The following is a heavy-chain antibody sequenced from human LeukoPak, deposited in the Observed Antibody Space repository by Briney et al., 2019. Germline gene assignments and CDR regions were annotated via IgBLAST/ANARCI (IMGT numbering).Heavy chain of an antibody. CDR3: ARDWAVAGIDY. J-gene: IGHJ4*02. CDR2: INPNSGGT. V-gene: IGHV1-2*06. D-gene: IGHD6-19*01. Sequence: ASVKVSCKASGYTFTGYYMHWVRQAPGQGLEWMGRINPNSGGTNYAQKFQGRVAMTRDTSISTAYMELSRLRYDDTAVYYCARDWAVAGIDYWGQGTLVTVSS. CDR1: GYTFTGYY.